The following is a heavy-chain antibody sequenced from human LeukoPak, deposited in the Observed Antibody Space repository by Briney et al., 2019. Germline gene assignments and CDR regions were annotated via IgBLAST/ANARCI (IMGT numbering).Heavy chain of an antibody. CDR2: ISFNNGDT. Sequence: ASVKVSCKAYGFTFTSYGTSWVRQAPGQRLEWMGWISFNNGDTKYAQKFQDRITMTTDTSTSTAYMELRSLRSDDTAVYYCARDRRYFDWSYYFVYWGQGTLVTVSS. CDR3: ARDRRYFDWSYYFVY. J-gene: IGHJ4*02. D-gene: IGHD3-9*01. CDR1: GFTFTSYG. V-gene: IGHV1-18*01.